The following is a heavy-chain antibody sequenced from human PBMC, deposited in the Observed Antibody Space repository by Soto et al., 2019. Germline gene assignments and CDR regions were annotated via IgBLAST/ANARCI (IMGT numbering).Heavy chain of an antibody. V-gene: IGHV3-48*01. D-gene: IGHD4-17*01. CDR2: ISSSSSTI. CDR3: ARANYGASPGDFEY. J-gene: IGHJ4*02. CDR1: GFTFSSYS. Sequence: EVQLVESGGGLVQPGGSLRLSCAASGFTFSSYSMNWVRQAPGKGLEWVSYISSSSSTIYYAGSVTGRFTISRDNAKNSLYLQMNSLRAEDTAVYYCARANYGASPGDFEYWGQASLVTVSS.